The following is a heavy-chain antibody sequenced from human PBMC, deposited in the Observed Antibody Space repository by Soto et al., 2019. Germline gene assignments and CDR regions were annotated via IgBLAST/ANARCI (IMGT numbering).Heavy chain of an antibody. J-gene: IGHJ3*02. CDR1: GGSISSGGYY. CDR2: ISYSGST. Sequence: QVQLQESGPGLVKPSQTLSLTCTVSGGSISSGGYYWSWIRQHPGKGLEWIGYISYSGSTYYNPSIKRRVTISVDTSKDQFSLKLRSVTAADTAVYYCAREGAGPKGSSSWPDDAFDIWGQGTMVTVSS. CDR3: AREGAGPKGSSSWPDDAFDI. D-gene: IGHD6-13*01. V-gene: IGHV4-31*03.